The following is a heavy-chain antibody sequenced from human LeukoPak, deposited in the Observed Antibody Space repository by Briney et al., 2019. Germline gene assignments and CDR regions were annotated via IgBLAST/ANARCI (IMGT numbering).Heavy chain of an antibody. CDR2: INPDGTST. J-gene: IGHJ4*02. D-gene: IGHD3-10*01. CDR1: GFTFSSNW. V-gene: IGHV3-74*03. Sequence: GGSLRLSCAASGFTFSSNWMHWVRQDPEKGLVWVSYINPDGTSTKYADSVQGRFTISRDNAKNTLYLQMNSLRVDDTAVYYCAKDLHFGSADYWGQGTLVTVSS. CDR3: AKDLHFGSADY.